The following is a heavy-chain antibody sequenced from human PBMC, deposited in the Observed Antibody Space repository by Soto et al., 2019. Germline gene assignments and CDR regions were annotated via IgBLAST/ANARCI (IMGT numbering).Heavy chain of an antibody. CDR2: IYYSGST. CDR1: GGSISSYY. D-gene: IGHD3-22*01. CDR3: ARGGAYYYDSSGPNWFDP. Sequence: QVQLQESGPGLVKPSETLSLTCTVSGGSISSYYWSWIRQPPGKGLEWIGYIYYSGSTNYNPSLKSRVTISVETSKTQFSLKLGSVTAADTAVYYCARGGAYYYDSSGPNWFDPWGQGTLVTVSS. V-gene: IGHV4-59*01. J-gene: IGHJ5*02.